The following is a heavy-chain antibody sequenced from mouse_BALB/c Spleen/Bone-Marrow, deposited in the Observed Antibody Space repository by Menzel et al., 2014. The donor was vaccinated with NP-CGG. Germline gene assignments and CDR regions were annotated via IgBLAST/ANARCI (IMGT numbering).Heavy chain of an antibody. J-gene: IGHJ3*01. CDR2: IHYSGST. CDR1: GYSITRGYS. D-gene: IGHD2-2*01. V-gene: IGHV3-1*02. CDR3: ARGENYGYDGFAY. Sequence: DVKLQESGPDLVKPSQSLSLTCTVTGYSITRGYSWHWIRQFPENKLEWMGYIHYSGSTNYNQFFLQLISVTTEDTATYYCARGENYGYDGFAYWGQGTLVTVSA.